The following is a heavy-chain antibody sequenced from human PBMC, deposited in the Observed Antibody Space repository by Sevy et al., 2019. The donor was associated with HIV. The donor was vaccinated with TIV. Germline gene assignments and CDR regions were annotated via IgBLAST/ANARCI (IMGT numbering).Heavy chain of an antibody. CDR3: AKRRVQSGLSGGGANYGMDV. V-gene: IGHV3-23*01. CDR1: GFPFSNFA. Sequence: GGSLRLSCAASGFPFSNFAMSWVRQAPGKGLEWVSTLIGGGSRSYYADSVTGRFIISRDNSRNGLYLQMNSLRAEDTAIYYCAKRRVQSGLSGGGANYGMDVCGRGTTVTVSS. CDR2: LIGGGSRS. J-gene: IGHJ6*02. D-gene: IGHD2-8*02.